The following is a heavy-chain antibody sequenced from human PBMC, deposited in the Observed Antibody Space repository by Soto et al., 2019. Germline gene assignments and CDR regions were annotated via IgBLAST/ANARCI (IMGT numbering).Heavy chain of an antibody. CDR3: ARQNGYDRRLDY. D-gene: IGHD5-12*01. V-gene: IGHV4-39*01. CDR1: AGPISTSSYY. J-gene: IGHJ4*02. CDR2: IFYSGST. Sequence: PSETLSLTCTVSAGPISTSSYYWGWIRQPPGKGLEWIGTIFYSGSTYYNPSLKSRVTISVDTSKNQFSLKLSSVTAADTAVYYCARQNGYDRRLDYWGQGTLVTVSS.